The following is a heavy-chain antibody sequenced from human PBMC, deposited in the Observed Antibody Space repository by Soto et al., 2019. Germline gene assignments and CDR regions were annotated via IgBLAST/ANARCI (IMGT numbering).Heavy chain of an antibody. V-gene: IGHV3-20*01. Sequence: EVHLVESGGGVLRPGGSLRLSCAASGFTFDDYAMSWVRQAPGKGLEWVSGINWRGSATGYADSVRGRFTISSDNAKKSLYLELRSLRAEDTALSHCVRERGPDSALADYYYYSVDVWGKGTTVTVSS. CDR2: INWRGSAT. CDR3: VRERGPDSALADYYYYSVDV. D-gene: IGHD5-18*01. J-gene: IGHJ6*03. CDR1: GFTFDDYA.